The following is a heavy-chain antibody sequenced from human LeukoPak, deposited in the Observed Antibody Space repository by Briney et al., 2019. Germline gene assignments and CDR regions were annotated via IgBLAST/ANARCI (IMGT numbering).Heavy chain of an antibody. V-gene: IGHV6-1*01. CDR2: TYYRSKWYN. J-gene: IGHJ6*01. D-gene: IGHD6-13*01. Sequence: SQTLSLTCAISGDSVSSDSAAWNWIRQSPSRGLEWLGRTYYRSKWYNDYAVSVKSRITINPDISKNQFSLQLNSVTPEDTAVYYCARDQHSYSSSWYASGMDVWGQGTTVTVSS. CDR3: ARDQHSYSSSWYASGMDV. CDR1: GDSVSSDSAA.